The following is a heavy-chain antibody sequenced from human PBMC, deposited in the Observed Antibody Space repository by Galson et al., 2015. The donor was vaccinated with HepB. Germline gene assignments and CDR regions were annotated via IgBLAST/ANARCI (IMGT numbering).Heavy chain of an antibody. V-gene: IGHV1-2*02. CDR1: GYTFTGYY. CDR3: ARGSGYDGWAVDY. J-gene: IGHJ4*02. CDR2: INPNSGGT. Sequence: SVKVSCKASGYTFTGYYMHWVRQAPGQGLEWMGWINPNSGGTNYAQKFQGRVTMTRDTSISTAYMELSRLRSDDTAVYYCARGSGYDGWAVDYWGQGTLVTVSS. D-gene: IGHD5-12*01.